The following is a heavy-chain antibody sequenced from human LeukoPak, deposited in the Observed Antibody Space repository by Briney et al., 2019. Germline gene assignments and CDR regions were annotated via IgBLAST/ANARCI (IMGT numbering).Heavy chain of an antibody. V-gene: IGHV4-39*01. CDR1: GGSISSSSYY. J-gene: IGHJ3*02. CDR3: ARRGIFYGGKAFDI. D-gene: IGHD4-23*01. Sequence: SKTLSLTCTVSGGSISSSSYYWGWIRQPPGKGLEWIGSIYYSGSTYYNPSLKSRVTISVDTSKNQFSLKLSSVTTADTAVYYCARRGIFYGGKAFDIWGQGTMVTVSS. CDR2: IYYSGST.